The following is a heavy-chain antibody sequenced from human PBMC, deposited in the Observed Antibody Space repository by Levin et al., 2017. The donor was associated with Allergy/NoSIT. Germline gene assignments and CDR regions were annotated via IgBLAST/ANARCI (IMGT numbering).Heavy chain of an antibody. Sequence: GESLKISCAASGFTFDDYGMSWVRQAPRKGLEWVSGINWNGGSTGYADSVKGRFTISRDNAKNSLYLQMNSLRAEDTALYYCARASYSSGWYCPGYWGQGTLVTVSS. CDR1: GFTFDDYG. V-gene: IGHV3-20*04. D-gene: IGHD6-19*01. CDR3: ARASYSSGWYCPGY. CDR2: INWNGGST. J-gene: IGHJ4*02.